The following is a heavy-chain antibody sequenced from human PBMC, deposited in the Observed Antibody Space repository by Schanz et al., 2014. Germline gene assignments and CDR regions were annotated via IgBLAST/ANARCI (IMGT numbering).Heavy chain of an antibody. CDR1: GFTFSNHA. J-gene: IGHJ4*02. V-gene: IGHV3-23*04. CDR2: IGGSGDST. Sequence: EVQLVESGGGLVQPGGSLRLSCAASGFTFSNHALSWVRQAPGKGLEWVSGIGGSGDSTHYADSVKGRFIISRDNSKNTVYLQMNSLRTDDTAMYYCARDPNTSAWLPYFDSWGQGILVTVSS. CDR3: ARDPNTSAWLPYFDS. D-gene: IGHD6-19*01.